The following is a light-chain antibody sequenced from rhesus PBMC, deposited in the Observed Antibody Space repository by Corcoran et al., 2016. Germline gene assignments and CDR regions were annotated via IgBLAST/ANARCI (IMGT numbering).Light chain of an antibody. CDR1: QRVNSN. CDR3: QQESTWPLT. V-gene: IGKV3-35*01. CDR2: EAS. Sequence: EIVMTQSPATLSLSPGERAALSCRASQRVNSNLAWYLQRPGQAPRLLIFEASNRATGTPDRFSGSGSGTDFTLTISSLEPEDVGVYYGQQESTWPLTFGGGTRVDIK. J-gene: IGKJ4*01.